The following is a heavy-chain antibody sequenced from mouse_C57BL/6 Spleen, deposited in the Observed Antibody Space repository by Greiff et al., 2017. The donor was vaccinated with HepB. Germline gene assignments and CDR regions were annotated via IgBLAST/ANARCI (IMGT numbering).Heavy chain of an antibody. V-gene: IGHV1-55*01. CDR3: AHYYGSSYENYFDY. Sequence: QVQLQQPGAELVKPGASVKMSCKASGYTFTSYWITWVKQRPGQGLEWIGDIYPGSGSTNYNEKLKSKATLTVDTSSSTAYMQLSSLTSEDSAVYYCAHYYGSSYENYFDYWGQGTTLTVSS. CDR2: IYPGSGST. D-gene: IGHD1-1*01. J-gene: IGHJ2*01. CDR1: GYTFTSYW.